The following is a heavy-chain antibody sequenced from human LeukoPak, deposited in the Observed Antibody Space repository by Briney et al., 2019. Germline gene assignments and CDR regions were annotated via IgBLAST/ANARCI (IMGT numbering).Heavy chain of an antibody. V-gene: IGHV4-30-2*01. D-gene: IGHD3-22*01. CDR3: ARSLARADSSD. J-gene: IGHJ4*02. Sequence: RPSETLSLTCAVSGGSISSGGYSWSWIRQPPGKGLEWIGYIYHSGSTNYNPSLKSRVTISVDKSKNQFSLKLSSVTAADTAVYYCARSLARADSSDWGQGTLVTVSS. CDR2: IYHSGST. CDR1: GGSISSGGYS.